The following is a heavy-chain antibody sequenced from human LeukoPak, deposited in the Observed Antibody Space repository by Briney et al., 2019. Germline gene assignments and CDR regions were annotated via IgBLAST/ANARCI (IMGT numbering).Heavy chain of an antibody. V-gene: IGHV1-46*01. Sequence: ASVKVSCKASGYTFTSYLMHWVRQAPGQGLEWGGLINPSGGTTKYAQRFQGRVTMTRDLSTSTVYMDLSSLTSEDTAVYYCAKESDSYDFWSGYYGYYYHMDVWGKGTTVTVSS. J-gene: IGHJ6*03. CDR3: AKESDSYDFWSGYYGYYYHMDV. CDR2: INPSGGTT. CDR1: GYTFTSYL. D-gene: IGHD3-3*01.